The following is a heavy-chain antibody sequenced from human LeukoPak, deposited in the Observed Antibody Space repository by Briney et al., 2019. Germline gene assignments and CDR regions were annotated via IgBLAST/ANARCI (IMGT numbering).Heavy chain of an antibody. CDR3: AKVFEDIVVVVAAIFDY. Sequence: GGSLRLSCAASGFTFSSYDMSWVRQAPGKGLEWVSAISGSGGSTYYADSVKGRFTISRDNSKNTLYLQMSSLRAEDTAVYYCAKVFEDIVVVVAAIFDYWGQGTLVTVSS. CDR1: GFTFSSYD. J-gene: IGHJ4*02. CDR2: ISGSGGST. V-gene: IGHV3-23*01. D-gene: IGHD2-15*01.